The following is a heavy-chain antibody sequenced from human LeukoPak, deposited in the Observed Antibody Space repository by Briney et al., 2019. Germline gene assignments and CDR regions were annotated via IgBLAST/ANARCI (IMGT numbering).Heavy chain of an antibody. CDR1: GFTFTSSA. J-gene: IGHJ6*02. Sequence: ASVKASCKASGFTFTSSAMQWVRQARGQRLEWIGWIVVGSGNTNYAQKFQERVTITRDMSTSTAYMELSSLRSEDTAVYYCAADQKQQLPPPYYGMDVWGQGTTVTVSS. V-gene: IGHV1-58*02. D-gene: IGHD6-13*01. CDR2: IVVGSGNT. CDR3: AADQKQQLPPPYYGMDV.